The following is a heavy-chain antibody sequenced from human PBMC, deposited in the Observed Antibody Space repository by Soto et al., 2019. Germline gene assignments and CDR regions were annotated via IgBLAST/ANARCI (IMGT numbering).Heavy chain of an antibody. CDR2: ISASGRTA. CDR1: GITFNDYY. V-gene: IGHV3-11*01. J-gene: IGHJ6*01. CDR3: STCINGFPLLRDTFLFGSDV. Sequence: PGGSLRLSCEASGITFNDYYMSWIRQTPGKGLEWISFISASGRTAYYAEAVRGRFTVSRDKYKKSLFLQMNSLRAEDTAVYYCSTCINGFPLLRDTFLFGSDVWG. D-gene: IGHD3-3*02.